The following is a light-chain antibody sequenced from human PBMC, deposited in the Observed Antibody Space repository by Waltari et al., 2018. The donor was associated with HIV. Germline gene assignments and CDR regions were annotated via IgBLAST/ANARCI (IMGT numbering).Light chain of an antibody. CDR3: GSYTSSNTYV. Sequence: QSALTQPASVSGSPGQSITISCTGTSSDVGGYKSVSWYQRYPGKAPKLMIYDVSNRPSGVSNRFSGSKSGNTASLTISGLQAEDEADYYCGSYTSSNTYVFGTGTKVTVL. V-gene: IGLV2-14*03. CDR1: SSDVGGYKS. J-gene: IGLJ1*01. CDR2: DVS.